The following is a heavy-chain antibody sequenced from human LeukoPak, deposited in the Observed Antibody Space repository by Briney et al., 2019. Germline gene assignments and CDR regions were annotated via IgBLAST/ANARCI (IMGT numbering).Heavy chain of an antibody. J-gene: IGHJ4*02. CDR2: SDHSGST. CDR3: ARGRGVSFDY. Sequence: PSQTLSLTCAVSGGSISSGGYSWSWIRQPPGKGLEWIGYSDHSGSTYYTPSLKSRVTISVDRSKNQFSLKLSSVTAADTAVYYCARGRGVSFDYWGQGTLVTVSS. D-gene: IGHD6-13*01. CDR1: GGSISSGGYS. V-gene: IGHV4-30-2*01.